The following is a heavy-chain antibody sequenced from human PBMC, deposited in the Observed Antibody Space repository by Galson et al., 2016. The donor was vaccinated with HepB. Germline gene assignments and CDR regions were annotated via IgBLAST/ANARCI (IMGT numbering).Heavy chain of an antibody. J-gene: IGHJ1*01. D-gene: IGHD6-19*01. CDR3: ARSADSSGTAEYFQH. CDR1: GYIFTSSH. V-gene: IGHV1-46*01. Sequence: SVKVSCKASGYIFTSSHMHWVRQAPGQGLEWMGIINPSGGSTSYAQKFQGRVTMTRDTSTSTVYMELSSLRSEDTAVYYCARSADSSGTAEYFQHWGQGTLVTVSS. CDR2: INPSGGST.